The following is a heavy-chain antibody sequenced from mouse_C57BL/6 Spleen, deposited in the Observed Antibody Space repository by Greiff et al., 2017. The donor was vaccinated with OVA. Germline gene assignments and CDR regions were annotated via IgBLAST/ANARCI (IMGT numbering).Heavy chain of an antibody. V-gene: IGHV1-26*01. CDR1: GYTFTDYY. CDR3: ARFLYGNYRYFDY. D-gene: IGHD2-1*01. Sequence: EVKLQQSGPELVKPGASVKISCKASGYTFTDYYMNWVKQSHGKSLEWIGDINPNNGGTSYNQKFKGKATLTVDKSSSTAYMELRSLTSEDSAVYYCARFLYGNYRYFDYWGQGTTLTVSS. J-gene: IGHJ2*01. CDR2: INPNNGGT.